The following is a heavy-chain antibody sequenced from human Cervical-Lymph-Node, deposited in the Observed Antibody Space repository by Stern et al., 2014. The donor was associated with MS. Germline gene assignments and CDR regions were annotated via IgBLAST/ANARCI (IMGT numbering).Heavy chain of an antibody. Sequence: QLQLQESGPGLVKPSETLSLTCTVSGGSISSYYWSWIRQPPGKGLEWIGYIDYSGSTNYNPSLKSRVTISVDTSKNQFSLKLSSVTAADTAVYYCARAGYYYDSRIAFDIWGQGTMVTVSS. V-gene: IGHV4-59*01. CDR2: IDYSGST. J-gene: IGHJ3*02. D-gene: IGHD3-22*01. CDR1: GGSISSYY. CDR3: ARAGYYYDSRIAFDI.